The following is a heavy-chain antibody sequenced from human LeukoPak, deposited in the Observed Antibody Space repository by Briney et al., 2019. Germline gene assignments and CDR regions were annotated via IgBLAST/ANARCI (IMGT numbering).Heavy chain of an antibody. CDR2: ISSNGGST. J-gene: IGHJ4*02. CDR3: AKELRTYDSSGYFDY. Sequence: GGSLRPSCAASGLIFSSFDINWVRQAQGKGLKWSPTISSNGGSTYYADSVKGRFTISRDNSKSTLYLQMNSLRDEDTAVYYCAKELRTYDSSGYFDYWGQGTLVTVSS. CDR1: GLIFSSFD. V-gene: IGHV3-23*01. D-gene: IGHD3-22*01.